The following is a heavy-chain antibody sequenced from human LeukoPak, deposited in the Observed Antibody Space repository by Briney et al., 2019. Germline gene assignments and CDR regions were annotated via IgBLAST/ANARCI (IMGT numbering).Heavy chain of an antibody. CDR3: VEYRGIAAAYLYMDV. CDR1: GLTFSNCG. V-gene: IGHV3-30*02. J-gene: IGHJ6*03. CDR2: IPYDGSNE. D-gene: IGHD6-13*01. Sequence: PGGSLRLSCAASGLTFSNCGMPWVRQAPGKGLEWVAFIPYDGSNEYYADSVKGRFTISRDNSKNTLYLEMNSLRAEDTAVYYCVEYRGIAAAYLYMDVWGNWPTVTVSS.